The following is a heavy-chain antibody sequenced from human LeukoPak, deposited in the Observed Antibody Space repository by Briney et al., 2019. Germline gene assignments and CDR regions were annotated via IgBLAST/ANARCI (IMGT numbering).Heavy chain of an antibody. CDR2: IYTSGST. CDR3: ARYGSGSYYPRSYYCGMDV. Sequence: PSETLSLTCTVSGGSISSYYWSWIRQPAGKGLEWIGRIYTSGSTNYNPSLKSRVTMSVDTSKNQFSLKLSPVTAADTAVYYCARYGSGSYYPRSYYCGMDVWGQGTTVTVSS. V-gene: IGHV4-4*07. CDR1: GGSISSYY. D-gene: IGHD3-10*01. J-gene: IGHJ6*02.